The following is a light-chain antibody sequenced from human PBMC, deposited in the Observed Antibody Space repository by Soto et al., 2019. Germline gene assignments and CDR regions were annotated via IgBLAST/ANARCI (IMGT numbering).Light chain of an antibody. CDR2: DVS. Sequence: QSALTQPASVSGSPGQPINISGTGTSSDIGGYNYVSWYQQHPGKAPKLMIYDVSNRPSGVSNRFSGSKSGNTASLTISGLQAEDEADYYCSSYTRSSTPLYVVFGGGTKLTVL. CDR1: SSDIGGYNY. V-gene: IGLV2-14*01. CDR3: SSYTRSSTPLYVV. J-gene: IGLJ2*01.